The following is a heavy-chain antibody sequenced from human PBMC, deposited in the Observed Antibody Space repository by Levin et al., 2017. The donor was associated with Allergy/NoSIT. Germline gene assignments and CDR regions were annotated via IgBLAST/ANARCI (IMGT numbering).Heavy chain of an antibody. D-gene: IGHD3-3*01. CDR2: ITGDAEDT. CDR1: GFTFRNYA. Sequence: GESLKISCAASGFTFRNYAMNWVRQAAGKGLEWVSGITGDAEDTHYAESVRGRFTISRDNSKNTVYLQMNSLRAEDTATYYCAKGITIFGVGRLDYWGQGTVVTVSS. CDR3: AKGITIFGVGRLDY. V-gene: IGHV3-23*01. J-gene: IGHJ4*02.